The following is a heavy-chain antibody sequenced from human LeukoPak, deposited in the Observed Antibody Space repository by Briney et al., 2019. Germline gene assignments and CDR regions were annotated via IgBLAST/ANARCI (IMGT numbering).Heavy chain of an antibody. CDR2: IYHSGST. D-gene: IGHD3-10*01. CDR1: GYSISSGYY. Sequence: PSETLSLTCTVSGYSISSGYYWGWIRQSPGKGLEWIGSIYHSGSTYYNPSLKSRVTISVDTSKNQFSLKLSSVTAADTALYYCARTVSQPALFYYYYMDVWGKGTTVTVSS. V-gene: IGHV4-38-2*02. CDR3: ARTVSQPALFYYYYMDV. J-gene: IGHJ6*03.